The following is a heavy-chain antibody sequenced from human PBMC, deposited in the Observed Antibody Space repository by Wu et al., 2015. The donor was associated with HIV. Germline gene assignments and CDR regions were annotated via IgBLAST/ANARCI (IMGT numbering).Heavy chain of an antibody. J-gene: IGHJ3*02. D-gene: IGHD5-18*01. CDR1: GGSFSGYY. V-gene: IGHV4-34*01. CDR2: INHSGST. Sequence: VQLQESGPGLVKPSETLSLTCAVYGGSFSGYYWSWIRQPPGKGLEWIGEINHSGSTNYNPSLKSRVTISVDTSKNQFSLKLSSVTAADTAVYYCARGPDVDTAMVDAFDIWGQGTMVTVSS. CDR3: ARGPDVDTAMVDAFDI.